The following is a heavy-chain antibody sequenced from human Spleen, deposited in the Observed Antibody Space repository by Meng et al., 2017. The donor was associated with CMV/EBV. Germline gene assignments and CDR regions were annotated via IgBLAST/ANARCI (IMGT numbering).Heavy chain of an antibody. Sequence: QVQLVQSGAEVKKPGASVKVSCKASGYTFTSYYMHWVRQAPGQGLEWVGRIDPHSGDTKKFQDRVTMTTDTSISTAYMELSSLRSDDTAVYYCARGNWGSRYFDLWGRGTLVTVSS. CDR3: ARGNWGSRYFDL. CDR2: IDPHSGDT. D-gene: IGHD7-27*01. J-gene: IGHJ2*01. CDR1: GYTFTSYY. V-gene: IGHV1-2*06.